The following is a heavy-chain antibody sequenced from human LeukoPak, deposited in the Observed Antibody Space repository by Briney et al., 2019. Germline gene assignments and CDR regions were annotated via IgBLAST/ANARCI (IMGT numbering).Heavy chain of an antibody. J-gene: IGHJ4*02. V-gene: IGHV4-59*12. Sequence: PSETLSLTCTVSGGSISSYYWSWIRQPPGKGLEWIGYIYYSGSTNYNPSLKSRVTISVDTSKNQFSLKLSSVTAADTAVYYCARAKKRIADYWGQGTLVTVSS. CDR1: GGSISSYY. CDR2: IYYSGST. CDR3: ARAKKRIADY. D-gene: IGHD6-13*01.